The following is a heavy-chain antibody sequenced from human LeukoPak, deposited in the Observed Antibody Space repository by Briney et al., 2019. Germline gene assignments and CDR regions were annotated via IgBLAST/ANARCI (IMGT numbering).Heavy chain of an antibody. V-gene: IGHV3-23*01. D-gene: IGHD3-9*01. CDR3: AKTISYADAFDI. CDR1: GFTFSSYA. CDR2: ISGSGGST. J-gene: IGHJ3*02. Sequence: PGGSLRLSRAASGFTFSSYAMSWVRQAPGKGLEWVSAISGSGGSTYYADSVKGRFTISRDNSKNTLYLLMNSLRAEDTAVYYCAKTISYADAFDIWGQGTMVTVSS.